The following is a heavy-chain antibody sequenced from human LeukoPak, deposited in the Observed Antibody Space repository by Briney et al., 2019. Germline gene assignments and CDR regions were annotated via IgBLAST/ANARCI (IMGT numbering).Heavy chain of an antibody. V-gene: IGHV3-74*01. D-gene: IGHD2-15*01. CDR3: VREGGGSFLDSFDI. CDR2: INSDGLIT. J-gene: IGHJ3*02. Sequence: GGSLRLSCVASGFTFSIYGMHWVRQAPGKGLVWVSRINSDGLITNYADSVKGRFTVSRDNPKNTLYLQMNSLRVEDTAVYYCVREGGGSFLDSFDIWGQGKLVTVSS. CDR1: GFTFSIYG.